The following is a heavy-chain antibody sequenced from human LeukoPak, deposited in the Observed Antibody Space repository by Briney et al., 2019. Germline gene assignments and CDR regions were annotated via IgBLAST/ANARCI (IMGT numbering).Heavy chain of an antibody. CDR3: AREDYEYYFDY. Sequence: GGSLRLSCAASGFTFSDYYMSRIRQAPGKGLEWVSYISSSGSTIYYADSVKGRSTISRDNAKNSLYLQMNSLRAEDTAVYYCAREDYEYYFDYWGQGTLVTVSS. V-gene: IGHV3-11*01. CDR2: ISSSGSTI. D-gene: IGHD4-17*01. CDR1: GFTFSDYY. J-gene: IGHJ4*02.